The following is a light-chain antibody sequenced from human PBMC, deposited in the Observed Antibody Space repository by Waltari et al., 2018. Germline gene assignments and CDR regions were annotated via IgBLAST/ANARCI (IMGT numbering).Light chain of an antibody. J-gene: IGLJ3*02. Sequence: QSVLTPPPSASGTPGQRVTISCSGSTSNIGRNYVYWYQQFPGTAPKLLVYRNNGLPPGVPDRISGSKSGTSASLAISGLRSEDEADYYCATWDGSLTAWVFGGGTKVTVL. CDR2: RNN. CDR1: TSNIGRNY. V-gene: IGLV1-47*01. CDR3: ATWDGSLTAWV.